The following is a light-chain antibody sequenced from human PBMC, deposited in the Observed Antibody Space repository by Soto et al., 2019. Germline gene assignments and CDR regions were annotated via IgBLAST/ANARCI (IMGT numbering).Light chain of an antibody. J-gene: IGLJ3*02. CDR3: QSYDSSLSGGV. V-gene: IGLV1-40*01. Sequence: QAVVTQPPSVSGAPGQRVTISCTGSSSNIGAGYDVHWYQQLPGTAPKLLIYGNNNRPSGVPDRFSGSKSGTSASLAITGLRAEDEADYYCQSYDSSLSGGVFGGGTKVTVL. CDR1: SSNIGAGYD. CDR2: GNN.